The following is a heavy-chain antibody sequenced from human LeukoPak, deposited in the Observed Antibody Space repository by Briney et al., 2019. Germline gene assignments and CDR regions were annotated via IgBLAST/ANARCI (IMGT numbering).Heavy chain of an antibody. J-gene: IGHJ4*02. CDR2: MNPNSGGT. V-gene: IGHV1-8*01. D-gene: IGHD6-19*01. CDR3: ARVNRIAVAGTSMY. Sequence: ASVKVSCKASGYTFTTYDINWVRQAPGQGLEWVAWMNPNSGGTVYAQKFQGRVTMTRNTSISTAYMELSSLRSEDTAVYYCARVNRIAVAGTSMYWGQGTLVTVSS. CDR1: GYTFTTYD.